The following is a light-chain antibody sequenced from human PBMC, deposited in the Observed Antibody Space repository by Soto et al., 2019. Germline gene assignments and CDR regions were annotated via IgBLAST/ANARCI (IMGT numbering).Light chain of an antibody. CDR1: QGVDSSY. CDR3: HQYDSSSWT. V-gene: IGKV3-20*01. CDR2: GAS. Sequence: EIVLTQSPGTLSLSPGERATVFCRDSQGVDSSYLAWFQQKPGQAPRLLIYGASRRATGVPDRFSGSGSGTDFTLTITRLEPEDFAVYYCHQYDSSSWTFGQGTKVEI. J-gene: IGKJ1*01.